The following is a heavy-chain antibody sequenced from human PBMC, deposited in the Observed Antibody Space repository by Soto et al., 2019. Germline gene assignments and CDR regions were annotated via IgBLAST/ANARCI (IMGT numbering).Heavy chain of an antibody. V-gene: IGHV1-46*04. CDR1: ESSITAYY. D-gene: IGHD3-10*01. Sequence: QVQLVQSGAEVKRPGASVKISCETSESSITAYYIHWLRQAPDQGLEWLAITIPTTGASVYSDKLRGRVTLTIFTSTRTSFMEMLRLNSEVPAVYYCALDLRRGSSTCVIFDSLGQGALGTFS. CDR3: ALDLRRGSSTCVIFDS. CDR2: TIPTTGAS. J-gene: IGHJ4*02.